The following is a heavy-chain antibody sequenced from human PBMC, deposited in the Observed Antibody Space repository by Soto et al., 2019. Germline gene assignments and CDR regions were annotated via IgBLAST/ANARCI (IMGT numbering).Heavy chain of an antibody. J-gene: IGHJ4*02. D-gene: IGHD6-13*01. Sequence: ASVKVSCKASGYTFTSYGISWLRHARGQGLEWMGWISAYNGNTNYAQKLQGRVTMTTDTSTSTADMELRSLRSDDTAVYYCARDVPYSSSWPPLLDYWGQGTLVTVSS. CDR3: ARDVPYSSSWPPLLDY. CDR1: GYTFTSYG. CDR2: ISAYNGNT. V-gene: IGHV1-18*01.